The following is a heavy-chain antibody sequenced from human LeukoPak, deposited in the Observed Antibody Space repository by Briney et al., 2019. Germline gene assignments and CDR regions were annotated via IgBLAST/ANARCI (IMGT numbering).Heavy chain of an antibody. Sequence: SETLSLTCTVSGGSISGYYWHWIRQSPGKGLKWIGYIYYSGSTNYNPSLESRVTISVDTSKNQFSLKLSSVTAADTAVYYCAREGTAGTNLNWFDPWGQGTLVTVSS. J-gene: IGHJ5*02. V-gene: IGHV4-59*12. CDR2: IYYSGST. CDR3: AREGTAGTNLNWFDP. CDR1: GGSISGYY. D-gene: IGHD1-1*01.